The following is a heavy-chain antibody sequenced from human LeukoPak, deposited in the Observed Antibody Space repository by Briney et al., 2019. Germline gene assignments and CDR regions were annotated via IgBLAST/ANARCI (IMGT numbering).Heavy chain of an antibody. D-gene: IGHD3-3*01. CDR2: ISAYNGNT. J-gene: IGHJ3*02. V-gene: IGHV1-18*01. CDR1: GYTFTSYG. Sequence: GASVKVSFKASGYTFTSYGIRWVRQAPGQGLEWMGWISAYNGNTNYAQKLQGRVTMTTDTSTSTAYMELRSLRSDDTAVYYCARGIQNYDFWSGYYSPHDAFDIWGQGTMVTVSS. CDR3: ARGIQNYDFWSGYYSPHDAFDI.